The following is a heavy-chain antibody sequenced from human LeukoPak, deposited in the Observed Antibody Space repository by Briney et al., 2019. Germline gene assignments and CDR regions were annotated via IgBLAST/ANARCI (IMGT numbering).Heavy chain of an antibody. CDR2: INPNSGGT. V-gene: IGHV1-2*02. J-gene: IGHJ5*02. D-gene: IGHD3-22*01. CDR1: GYTFTGYY. CDR3: ARVGYYYDSSGYTS. Sequence: ASVKVSCKASGYTFTGYYMHWVRQAPGRGLEWMGWINPNSGGTNYAQKFQGRVTMTRDTSISTAYMELSRLRSDDTAVYYCARVGYYYDSSGYTSWGQGTLVTVSS.